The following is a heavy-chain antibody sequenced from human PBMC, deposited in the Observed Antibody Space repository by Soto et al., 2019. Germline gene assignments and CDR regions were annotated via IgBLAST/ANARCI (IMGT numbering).Heavy chain of an antibody. D-gene: IGHD3-3*01. J-gene: IGHJ2*01. Sequence: GASVKVSCKASGYTFTSYDINWVRQATGQGLEWMGWMNPNSGNTGYAQKFQGRVTMTRNTSISTAYMELSSLGSEDTAVYYCARVVTDFWSGSPWYFDLWGRGTLVTVSS. CDR3: ARVVTDFWSGSPWYFDL. CDR1: GYTFTSYD. CDR2: MNPNSGNT. V-gene: IGHV1-8*01.